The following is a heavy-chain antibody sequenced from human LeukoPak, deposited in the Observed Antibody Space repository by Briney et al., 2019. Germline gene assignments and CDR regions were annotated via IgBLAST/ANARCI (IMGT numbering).Heavy chain of an antibody. CDR1: GFTFSNYA. CDR2: ISDDGSRQ. CDR3: AKPIVGPKRTHFDS. D-gene: IGHD1-26*01. J-gene: IGHJ4*02. V-gene: IGHV3-30-3*02. Sequence: GGSLRLSCAATGFTFSNYAIHWGRQAPGKGLEWVAFISDDGSRQHYAGSVKGRFTISRDNSKNTLYLQMNSLRAEDTAVYYCAKPIVGPKRTHFDSWGQGTLVTVSS.